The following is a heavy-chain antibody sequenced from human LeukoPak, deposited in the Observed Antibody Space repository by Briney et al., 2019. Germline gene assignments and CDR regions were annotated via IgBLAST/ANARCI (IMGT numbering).Heavy chain of an antibody. CDR3: ARVGAVAGLLYFDY. CDR2: IYYSGST. CDR1: GGSISNYY. Sequence: PSETLSLTCSVSGGSISNYYWSWIRQSPAKGLEWIGYIYYSGSTSYNPSLKSRVTISVDTSKNQFSLKLSSVTAAGTAVYYCARVGAVAGLLYFDYWGQGTLVTVSS. D-gene: IGHD6-19*01. V-gene: IGHV4-59*01. J-gene: IGHJ4*02.